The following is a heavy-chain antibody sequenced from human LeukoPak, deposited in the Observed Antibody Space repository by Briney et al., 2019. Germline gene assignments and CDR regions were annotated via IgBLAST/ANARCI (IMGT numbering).Heavy chain of an antibody. Sequence: PGGSLRLSCAVSGSTFSSYSMNWVRQAPGKGLEWVSSISSSSSYTYYADSVKGRFTISRDNAKNSLYLQMNSLRAEDTAVYYCARVGGSYHDYWGQGTLVTVSS. CDR1: GSTFSSYS. V-gene: IGHV3-21*01. CDR3: ARVGGSYHDY. D-gene: IGHD1-26*01. CDR2: ISSSSSYT. J-gene: IGHJ4*02.